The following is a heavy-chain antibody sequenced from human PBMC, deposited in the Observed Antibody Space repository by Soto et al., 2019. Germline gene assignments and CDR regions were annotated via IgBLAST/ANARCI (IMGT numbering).Heavy chain of an antibody. V-gene: IGHV4-34*09. CDR2: INHSGST. J-gene: IGHJ6*02. Sequence: SETLSLTCAVYGGSFSGYYWSWIRQPPGKGLEWIGEINHSGSTYYNPSLKSRVTISVDTSKNQFSLKLSSVTAADTAVYYCARDREGSIAARYYYYYGMDVWGQGTTVTVSS. CDR1: GGSFSGYY. D-gene: IGHD6-6*01. CDR3: ARDREGSIAARYYYYYGMDV.